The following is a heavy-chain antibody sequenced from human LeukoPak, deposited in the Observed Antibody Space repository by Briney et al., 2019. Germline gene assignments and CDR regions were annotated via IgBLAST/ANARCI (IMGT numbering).Heavy chain of an antibody. Sequence: PGRSLRLSCAASGFTFSSYGMHWVRQAPGKGLEWVAFIRYDGSNKYYADSVKGRFTISRDNSKNTLYLQMNSLRAEDTAVYYCAKGSYNLLLLFDYWGQGTLVTVSS. CDR2: IRYDGSNK. J-gene: IGHJ4*02. V-gene: IGHV3-30*02. CDR1: GFTFSSYG. D-gene: IGHD2-2*01. CDR3: AKGSYNLLLLFDY.